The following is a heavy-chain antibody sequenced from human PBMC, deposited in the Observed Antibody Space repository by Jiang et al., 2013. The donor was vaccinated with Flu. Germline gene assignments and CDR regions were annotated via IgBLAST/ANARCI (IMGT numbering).Heavy chain of an antibody. V-gene: IGHV5-51*01. J-gene: IGHJ4*02. CDR1: GYSFTNYW. Sequence: GAEVKKPGESLKISCKGSGYSFTNYWIGWVRQMPGKGLEWMGIIYAGDSNTKYSPSFQGQVTISVDKSISTAYLQWSSLKASDTAIYYCARARDGDFYFDYCGQGTLVTVSS. CDR2: IYAGDSNT. D-gene: IGHD4-17*01. CDR3: ARARDGDFYFDY.